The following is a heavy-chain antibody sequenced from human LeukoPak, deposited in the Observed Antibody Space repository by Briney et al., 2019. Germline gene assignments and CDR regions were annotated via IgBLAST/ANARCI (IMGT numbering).Heavy chain of an antibody. CDR3: AAQWLVLDY. CDR1: GFTFSSYG. V-gene: IGHV3-30*03. D-gene: IGHD6-19*01. J-gene: IGHJ4*02. CDR2: ISYDGSNK. Sequence: GGSLRLSCAASGFTFSSYGMHWVRQAPGKGLEWVAVISYDGSNKYYADSVKGRFTISRDNSKNTLYLQMNSLRAEDTAVYYCAAQWLVLDYWGQGTLVTVSS.